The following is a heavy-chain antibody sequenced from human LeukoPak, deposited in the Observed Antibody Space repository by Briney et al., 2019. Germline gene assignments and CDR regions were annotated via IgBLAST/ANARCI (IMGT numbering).Heavy chain of an antibody. Sequence: SETLSLTCTVSSGSISSYYWSWIRQPPGKGLEWIGYIYYSGSTNYNPSLKSRVTISVDTSKNQFSLKLSSVTAADTAVYYCARTVGATTYYYYYYMDVWGKGTTVTISS. CDR3: ARTVGATTYYYYYYMDV. V-gene: IGHV4-59*01. CDR1: SGSISSYY. CDR2: IYYSGST. J-gene: IGHJ6*03. D-gene: IGHD1-26*01.